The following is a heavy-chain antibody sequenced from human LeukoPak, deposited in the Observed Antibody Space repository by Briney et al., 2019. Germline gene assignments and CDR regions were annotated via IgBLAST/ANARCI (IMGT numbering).Heavy chain of an antibody. D-gene: IGHD3-10*01. CDR1: GGSISSSDYY. J-gene: IGHJ6*04. CDR3: ARGITMVRGVTQIYYYGMDV. Sequence: SQTLSLTCTVSGGSISSSDYYWSWIRQPPGKGLEWIGYIYYSGSTYYNPSLKSRVTISVDTSKNQFSLKLSSVTAADTAVYYCARGITMVRGVTQIYYYGMDVWGKGTTVTVSS. V-gene: IGHV4-30-4*01. CDR2: IYYSGST.